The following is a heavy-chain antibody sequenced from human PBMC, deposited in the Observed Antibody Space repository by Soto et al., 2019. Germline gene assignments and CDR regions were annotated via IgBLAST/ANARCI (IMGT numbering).Heavy chain of an antibody. J-gene: IGHJ6*02. V-gene: IGHV1-69*01. Sequence: QVQLVQSGAEVKKPGSSVRVSCKVSGGSFRNYGITWVRQSPGQGLEWMGGIMRVFGTAVYAQKFQGRVTISADELTTTASLELRSLSSDDTAVYFCARARDYDLLTAREYALDVWGQGTTVTV. CDR1: GGSFRNYG. CDR2: IMRVFGTA. CDR3: ARARDYDLLTAREYALDV. D-gene: IGHD3-9*01.